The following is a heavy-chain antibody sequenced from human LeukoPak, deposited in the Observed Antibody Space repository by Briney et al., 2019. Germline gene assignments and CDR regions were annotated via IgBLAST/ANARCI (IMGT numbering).Heavy chain of an antibody. CDR3: ARGALRYFDGIYNPSVDY. V-gene: IGHV4-34*01. Sequence: SETLSLTCAVYGGSFSGYYWSWIRQPPGKGLEWIGEINHSGSTNYNPSLKSRVTISVDTSKNQFSLKLSSVTAADTAVYYCARGALRYFDGIYNPSVDYWGQGTLVTVSS. D-gene: IGHD3-9*01. CDR1: GGSFSGYY. CDR2: INHSGST. J-gene: IGHJ4*02.